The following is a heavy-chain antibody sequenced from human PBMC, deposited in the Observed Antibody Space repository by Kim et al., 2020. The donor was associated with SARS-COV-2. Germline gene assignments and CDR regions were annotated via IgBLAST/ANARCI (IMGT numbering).Heavy chain of an antibody. CDR3: ARLRGTAVADWYFDL. V-gene: IGHV4-39*01. D-gene: IGHD6-19*01. J-gene: IGHJ2*01. Sequence: NPSLKSRLTISVDTSKNQFSLQLSSVTAADTALYFCARLRGTAVADWYFDLWGRGTLLTVSS.